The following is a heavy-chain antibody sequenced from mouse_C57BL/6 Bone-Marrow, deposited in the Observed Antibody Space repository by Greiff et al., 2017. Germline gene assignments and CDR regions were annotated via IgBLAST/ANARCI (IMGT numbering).Heavy chain of an antibody. Sequence: QVQLQQPGTELVKPGASVKLSCKASGYTFTSYWMHWVKPRPGQRIEWIGNINPSNGGSNYNEKFKCKATLTVDKSYSTAYMQLSSLTAEDSAVYDCARGSDGSGDYWGQGTTLTVSS. CDR2: INPSNGGS. D-gene: IGHD1-1*01. J-gene: IGHJ2*01. V-gene: IGHV1-53*01. CDR3: ARGSDGSGDY. CDR1: GYTFTSYW.